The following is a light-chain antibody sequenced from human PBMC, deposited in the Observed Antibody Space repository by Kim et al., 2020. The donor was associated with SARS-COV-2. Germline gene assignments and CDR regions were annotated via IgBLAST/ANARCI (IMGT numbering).Light chain of an antibody. CDR3: QQTYNTPR. V-gene: IGKV1-39*01. CDR1: QSVSTS. CDR2: SAS. J-gene: IGKJ2*03. Sequence: DIQMTQSPSSLSVSVGDRVTITCRTSQSVSTSLNWYQQKLGKVPSLLIYSASTLRSWVPSRFSGSGSGTNFTLTINSLHPDDFATYYCQQTYNTPRFGQGTKLEI.